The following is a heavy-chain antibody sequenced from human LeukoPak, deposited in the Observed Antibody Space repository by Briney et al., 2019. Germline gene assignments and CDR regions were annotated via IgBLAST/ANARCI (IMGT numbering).Heavy chain of an antibody. CDR3: ASNRYYYDSSAFHPDY. CDR1: GFTFSSYS. CDR2: VSSSSSYI. Sequence: GGSLRLSCAASGFTFSSYSMNWVRQAPGKGLEWVSSVSSSSSYIYYADSVKGRFTISRDNAKNSLYLQMNSLRAEDTAVYYCASNRYYYDSSAFHPDYWGQGTLVTVSS. J-gene: IGHJ4*02. V-gene: IGHV3-21*01. D-gene: IGHD3-22*01.